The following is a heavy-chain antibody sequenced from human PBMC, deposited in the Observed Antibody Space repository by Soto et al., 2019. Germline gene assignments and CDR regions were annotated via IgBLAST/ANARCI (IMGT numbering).Heavy chain of an antibody. V-gene: IGHV4-31*03. CDR2: IYYSGST. CDR1: GGSISSGGYY. CDR3: ARDSMIGGYFDY. J-gene: IGHJ4*02. D-gene: IGHD3-22*01. Sequence: QVQLQESGPGLVKPSQTLSLTCTVSGGSISSGGYYWSWIRQHPGKGLEWIGYIYYSGSTYYNPSLKSRVTISVDTSKNQCSLKLSSVTAADTAVYYCARDSMIGGYFDYWGQGTLVTVSS.